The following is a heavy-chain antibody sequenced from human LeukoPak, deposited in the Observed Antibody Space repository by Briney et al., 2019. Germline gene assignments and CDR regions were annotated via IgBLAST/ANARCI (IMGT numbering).Heavy chain of an antibody. V-gene: IGHV3-30*18. CDR2: ISYDGSNK. CDR3: AKDVDPFGSGSYVEGFDY. J-gene: IGHJ4*02. D-gene: IGHD3-10*01. CDR1: GFTFSSYG. Sequence: PGGSLRLSCAASGFTFSSYGMHWVRQALGKGLEWVAVISYDGSNKYYADSVKGRFTISRDNSKNTLYLQMNSLRAEDTAVYYCAKDVDPFGSGSYVEGFDYWGQGTLVTVSS.